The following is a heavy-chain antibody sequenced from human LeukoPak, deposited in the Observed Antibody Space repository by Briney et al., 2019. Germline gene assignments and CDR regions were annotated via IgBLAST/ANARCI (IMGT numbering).Heavy chain of an antibody. CDR3: ARDQEGFDY. CDR2: IYPRDGST. J-gene: IGHJ4*02. V-gene: IGHV1-46*01. CDR1: GYTFTSNY. Sequence: ASVKVSCKASGYTFTSNYIHWVRQAPGQGLEWMGMIYPRDGSTSYAQKFQGRVTVTRDTSTSTVHMELSGLRSEDTAVYYCARDQEGFDYWGQGTLVTVSP.